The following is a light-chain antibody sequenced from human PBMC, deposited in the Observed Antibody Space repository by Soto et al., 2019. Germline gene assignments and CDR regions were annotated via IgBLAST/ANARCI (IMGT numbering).Light chain of an antibody. CDR1: QSISTY. CDR3: HQSYTIPYT. J-gene: IGKJ2*01. CDR2: AAS. V-gene: IGKV1-39*01. Sequence: DIQMTQSPSSLSASVGDRVTLTCRASQSISTYLNWYQQKPGKAPKLLISAASSLQSGVPSRLSGSGSGTDFTLTISSLQPEDFAAYYCHQSYTIPYTFGQGTKLVIK.